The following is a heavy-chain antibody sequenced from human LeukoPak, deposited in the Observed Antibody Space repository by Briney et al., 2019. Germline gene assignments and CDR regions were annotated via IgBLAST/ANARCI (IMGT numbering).Heavy chain of an antibody. V-gene: IGHV3-23*01. Sequence: PGGSLRLSCAVSGITLSNYGMSWVRQAPGKGLEWVAGISDSGGRTNYADSVKGRFTISRDNSKNTLYLQMNSLRAEDTAVYYCARDGSLWFGEFAQIPLDYGMDVWGQGTTVTVSS. J-gene: IGHJ6*02. CDR1: GITLSNYG. CDR3: ARDGSLWFGEFAQIPLDYGMDV. D-gene: IGHD3-10*01. CDR2: ISDSGGRT.